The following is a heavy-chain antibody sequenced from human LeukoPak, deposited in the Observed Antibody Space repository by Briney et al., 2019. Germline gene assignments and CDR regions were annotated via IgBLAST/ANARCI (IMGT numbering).Heavy chain of an antibody. J-gene: IGHJ4*02. Sequence: ASVKVSCKASGYTFTSYYMHWVRQAPGQGLEWMGIINPSGGSTSYARKFQGRVAMTRDTSTSTVYMELSSLRSEDTAVYYCAREIAATWSYFDYWGQGTLVTVSS. CDR3: AREIAATWSYFDY. V-gene: IGHV1-46*01. D-gene: IGHD6-13*01. CDR1: GYTFTSYY. CDR2: INPSGGST.